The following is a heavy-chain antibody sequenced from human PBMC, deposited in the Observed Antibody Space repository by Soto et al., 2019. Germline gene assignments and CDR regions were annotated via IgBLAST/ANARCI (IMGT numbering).Heavy chain of an antibody. CDR2: ISGSGGST. V-gene: IGHV3-23*01. Sequence: GGSLRLSCAASGFTFSSYAMSWVRQAPGKGLEWVSAISGSGGSTYYADSVKGRFTISRDNSKNTLYLQMNSLRAEDTAVYYCAKGSRYDFWSGYYGHYFDYWGQGTLVTVSS. CDR3: AKGSRYDFWSGYYGHYFDY. CDR1: GFTFSSYA. J-gene: IGHJ4*02. D-gene: IGHD3-3*01.